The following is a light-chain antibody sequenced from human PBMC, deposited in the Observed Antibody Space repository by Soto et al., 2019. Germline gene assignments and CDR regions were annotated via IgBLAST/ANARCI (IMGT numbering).Light chain of an antibody. V-gene: IGLV3-21*02. CDR2: DDR. CDR1: NIGDKS. CDR3: QVWDSSSDHVV. J-gene: IGLJ2*01. Sequence: SYELTQPPSVSVAPGQTARITCGGNNIGDKSVHWYQQKPGQAPVLVVYDDRDRPSGIPERFSGSNSGITATLTISRVEAGDEADYYCQVWDSSSDHVVFGGGTKVTVL.